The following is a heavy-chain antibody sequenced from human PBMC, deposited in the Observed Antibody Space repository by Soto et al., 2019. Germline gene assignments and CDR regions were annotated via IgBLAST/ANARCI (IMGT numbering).Heavy chain of an antibody. CDR1: GGSVSSGNYY. D-gene: IGHD1-26*01. V-gene: IGHV4-61*01. CDR2: IFHTGTT. J-gene: IGHJ4*02. Sequence: QVQLQESGSGLVKPSETLSLTCTVSGGSVSSGNYYWSWIRQRPGKGLEWIGYIFHTGTTNYNPSLKSRVAISLDTSMNQFSLKLSSVTAADTAVYYCTRAPVSGSYCFDFWGQGTPVTVSS. CDR3: TRAPVSGSYCFDF.